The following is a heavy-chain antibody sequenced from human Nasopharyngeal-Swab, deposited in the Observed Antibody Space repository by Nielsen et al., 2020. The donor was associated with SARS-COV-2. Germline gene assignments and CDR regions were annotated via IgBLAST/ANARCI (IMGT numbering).Heavy chain of an antibody. Sequence: SETLSLTCSVSGGSVNSVGYYWDWILQPPGRPLEWLGYIYHDGGTHYNPSLMGRVTMSVDTSKNQFSLRLTSVSTADTAVYYCASDRGDLRKYNCDSWGQGTLVTVSS. CDR3: ASDRGDLRKYNCDS. CDR2: IYHDGGT. CDR1: GGSVNSVGYY. D-gene: IGHD3-10*01. V-gene: IGHV4-61*08. J-gene: IGHJ4*02.